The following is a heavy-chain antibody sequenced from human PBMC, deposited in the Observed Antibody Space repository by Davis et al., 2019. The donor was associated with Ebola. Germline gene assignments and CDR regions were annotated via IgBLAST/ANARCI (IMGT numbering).Heavy chain of an antibody. Sequence: PGGSLRLSCKGSGYSFTSYWIGWVRQMPGKGLEWMGIIYPGDSDTRYSPSFQGQVTISADKSISTAYLQWSSLKASDTAMYYCARLPYDFWSGSWGSPGDVWGKGTTVTVSS. V-gene: IGHV5-51*01. CDR3: ARLPYDFWSGSWGSPGDV. J-gene: IGHJ6*04. CDR2: IYPGDSDT. D-gene: IGHD3-3*01. CDR1: GYSFTSYW.